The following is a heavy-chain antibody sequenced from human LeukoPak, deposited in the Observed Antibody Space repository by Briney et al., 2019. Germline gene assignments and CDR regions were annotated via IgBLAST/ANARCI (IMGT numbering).Heavy chain of an antibody. CDR3: ARDRYYYDSSGYYGYFDY. J-gene: IGHJ4*02. CDR2: IYTSGST. D-gene: IGHD3-22*01. V-gene: IGHV4-4*07. CDR1: GGSISSYY. Sequence: SETLSLTCTVSGGSISSYYWSWIRQPAGKGLEWIGRIYTSGSTNYNPSLKSRVTMSVDTSKNQFSLKLSSVTAADTAVYYCARDRYYYDSSGYYGYFDYWGQGTLVTVSS.